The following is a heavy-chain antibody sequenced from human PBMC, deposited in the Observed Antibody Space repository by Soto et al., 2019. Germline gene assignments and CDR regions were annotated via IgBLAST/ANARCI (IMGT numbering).Heavy chain of an antibody. Sequence: GGSLRLSCAASGFSFGSYALSWVRQAPGKGLEWVSTISGSDGKTFYADSVKGRFSISRDTSQSTLYLQMNSLRADDTAMYYCARWSYLDYWGQGARVTVS. V-gene: IGHV3-23*01. D-gene: IGHD3-3*01. J-gene: IGHJ4*02. CDR3: ARWSYLDY. CDR2: ISGSDGKT. CDR1: GFSFGSYA.